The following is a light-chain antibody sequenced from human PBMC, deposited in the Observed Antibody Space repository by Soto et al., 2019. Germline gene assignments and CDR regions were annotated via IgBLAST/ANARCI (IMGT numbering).Light chain of an antibody. Sequence: EIVMTQSPATLSVSPGERATLSCRASQSVSSNLAWYQQKPGQPPRLLIYGASTRATGIPARFSGSGSGTEFTLTISSLQSEDFAVYYCQQYNNWPMYTFGQGTKVEIK. J-gene: IGKJ2*01. CDR1: QSVSSN. V-gene: IGKV3-15*01. CDR3: QQYNNWPMYT. CDR2: GAS.